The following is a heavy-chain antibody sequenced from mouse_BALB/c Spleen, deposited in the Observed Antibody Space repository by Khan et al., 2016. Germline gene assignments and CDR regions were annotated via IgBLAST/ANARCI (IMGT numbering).Heavy chain of an antibody. CDR2: INPDSSTI. CDR1: GFDFSRYW. CDR3: ESTFWYFDV. Sequence: EVKLLEPGGGLVQPGGSLKLSCAASGFDFSRYWMSWVRQAPGKGLEWIGEINPDSSTIHYNPSLKAKFIISRDKAQNTRYLQMRKVRSKAHTLCDCESTFWYFDVWGAGTTVTVSS. J-gene: IGHJ1*01. V-gene: IGHV4-1*02.